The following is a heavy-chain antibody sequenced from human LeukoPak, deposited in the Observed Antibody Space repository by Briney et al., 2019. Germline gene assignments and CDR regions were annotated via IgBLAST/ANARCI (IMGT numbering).Heavy chain of an antibody. D-gene: IGHD3-10*01. J-gene: IGHJ4*02. Sequence: SETLSLTCTVSGGSVSSTTYFWSWIRQPPGKGLEWIASINYSGSAYYNPSLKSRVTISVDTSENQFSLKLSSVTAADTAVYYCARYVVYGSGKYYFDYWGQGTLVTVSS. CDR3: ARYVVYGSGKYYFDY. V-gene: IGHV4-39*01. CDR1: GGSVSSTTYF. CDR2: INYSGSA.